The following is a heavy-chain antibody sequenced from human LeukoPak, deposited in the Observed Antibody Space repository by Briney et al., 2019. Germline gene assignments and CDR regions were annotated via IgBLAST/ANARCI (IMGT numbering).Heavy chain of an antibody. D-gene: IGHD3-3*01. CDR2: IYPGDSET. V-gene: IGHV5-51*01. Sequence: GESLKISCKVSGYNFTNYWIGWVRQMPGKGLEWVAIIYPGDSETAYSPSFEGHVTISADKSINTAYLQWNSLKASDTAMYYCARHFFGGYYYYYMDVWGRGTTVTVSS. J-gene: IGHJ6*03. CDR3: ARHFFGGYYYYYMDV. CDR1: GYNFTNYW.